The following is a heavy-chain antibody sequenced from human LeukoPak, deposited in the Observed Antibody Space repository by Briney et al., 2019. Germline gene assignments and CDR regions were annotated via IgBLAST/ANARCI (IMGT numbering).Heavy chain of an antibody. CDR3: AREGTYCSGNTCYSH. CDR2: ISSSSSYI. J-gene: IGHJ1*01. V-gene: IGHV3-21*01. CDR1: GFTFSSYS. Sequence: GGSLRLSCAASGFTFSSYSMNWVRQAPGKGLEWVSSISSSSSYIYYADSVKGRFTISRDNAKNSLYLQMNSLSAEDTAVYYCAREGTYCSGNTCYSHWGQGTLVTVSS. D-gene: IGHD2-15*01.